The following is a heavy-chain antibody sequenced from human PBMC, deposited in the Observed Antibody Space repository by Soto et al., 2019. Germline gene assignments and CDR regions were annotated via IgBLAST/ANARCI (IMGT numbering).Heavy chain of an antibody. V-gene: IGHV1-69*13. J-gene: IGHJ5*02. D-gene: IGHD1-26*01. CDR2: IIPIFGTA. Sequence: ASVKVSCKASEGTFSSYAISWVRQAPGQGLEWMGGIIPIFGTANYAQKFQGRVTITADESTSTAYMELSSLRSEDTAVYYCARVVRGSYWFDPWGQGTLVTVSS. CDR3: ARVVRGSYWFDP. CDR1: EGTFSSYA.